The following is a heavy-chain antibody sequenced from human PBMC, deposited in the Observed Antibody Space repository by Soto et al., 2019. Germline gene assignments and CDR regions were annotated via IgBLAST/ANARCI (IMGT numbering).Heavy chain of an antibody. CDR1: GYTFTSYD. CDR2: MNPNSGNT. CDR3: ARGRFYDILTGYYHYWYFDL. Sequence: QVQLVQSGAEVKKPGASVKVSCKASGYTFTSYDINWVRQATGQGLEWMGWMNPNSGNTGYAQKFQGRVTMTRNTSISTAYMELSSLRSEDTAVYDCARGRFYDILTGYYHYWYFDLWGRGTLVTVSS. V-gene: IGHV1-8*01. D-gene: IGHD3-9*01. J-gene: IGHJ2*01.